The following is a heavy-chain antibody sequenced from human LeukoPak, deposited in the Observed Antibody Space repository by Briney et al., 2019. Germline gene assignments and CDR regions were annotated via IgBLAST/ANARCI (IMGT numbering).Heavy chain of an antibody. CDR1: GGSISSYY. CDR3: ARDSRRFLEWLLYPSYYFDY. V-gene: IGHV4-59*12. Sequence: SETLSLTCTVSGGSISSYYWSWIRQLPGKGLEWIGNIYYSGSTNYNPSLKSRVTISVDTSKNQFSLKLSSVTAADTAVYYCARDSRRFLEWLLYPSYYFDYWGQGTLVTVSS. CDR2: IYYSGST. D-gene: IGHD3-3*01. J-gene: IGHJ4*02.